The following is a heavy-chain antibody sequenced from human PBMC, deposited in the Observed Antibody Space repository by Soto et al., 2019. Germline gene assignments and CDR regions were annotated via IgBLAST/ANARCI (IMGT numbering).Heavy chain of an antibody. CDR3: AKVPSPWLVQGYFDY. CDR1: VFTFSSYG. D-gene: IGHD6-19*01. V-gene: IGHV3-30*18. J-gene: IGHJ4*02. CDR2: ISYDGSNK. Sequence: GGSLRLSCAASVFTFSSYGMHWVRQAPGKGLEWVAVISYDGSNKYYADSVKGRFTISRDNSKNTLYLQMNSLRAEDTAVYYCAKVPSPWLVQGYFDYWGQGTLVTVSS.